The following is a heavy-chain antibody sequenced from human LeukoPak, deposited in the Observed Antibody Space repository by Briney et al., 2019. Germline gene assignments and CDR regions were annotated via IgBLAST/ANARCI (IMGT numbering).Heavy chain of an antibody. V-gene: IGHV3-23*01. Sequence: GGSLRLSCAASGFTFSKYAMNWVRQAPGKGLEWVALISTGSNTHYADSAEGRFTISRDNSKNTLYLHMNSLRVEDTAIYFCAKDLDSSGYYGENWFDPWGQGTLVTVSS. CDR2: ISTGSNT. J-gene: IGHJ5*02. CDR3: AKDLDSSGYYGENWFDP. CDR1: GFTFSKYA. D-gene: IGHD3-22*01.